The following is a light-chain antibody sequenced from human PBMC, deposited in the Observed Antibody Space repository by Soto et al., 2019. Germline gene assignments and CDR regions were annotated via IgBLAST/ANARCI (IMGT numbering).Light chain of an antibody. V-gene: IGKV3-11*01. J-gene: IGKJ1*01. CDR3: QQRSNWPRT. Sequence: EIVLTQSPATLSLSPGERATLSCRASQSVSSYLAWYQQKPGQAPRLLIYGASNRATGIPARFSGSGSGTDFTLTISSLEPDDFAVYYCQQRSNWPRTFGQGTKVEIK. CDR1: QSVSSY. CDR2: GAS.